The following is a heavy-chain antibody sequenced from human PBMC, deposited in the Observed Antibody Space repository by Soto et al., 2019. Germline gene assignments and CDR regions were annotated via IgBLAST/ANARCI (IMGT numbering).Heavy chain of an antibody. CDR3: ERSHYYGSGSPGLDY. V-gene: IGHV3-64*01. J-gene: IGHJ4*02. D-gene: IGHD3-10*01. CDR2: ISSNGGST. CDR1: GFTFSSYA. Sequence: GGSLRLSWAAAGFTFSSYAMHWVRQAPGKGLEYVSAISSNGGSTYYASSVKGRFTISRDNSKNTLYLQMGSLRAEDMAVYYCERSHYYGSGSPGLDYWGQGTLVTVSS.